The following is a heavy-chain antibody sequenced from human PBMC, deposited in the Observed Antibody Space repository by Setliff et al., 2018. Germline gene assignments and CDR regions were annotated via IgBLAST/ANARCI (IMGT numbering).Heavy chain of an antibody. CDR1: GFTFSGYY. CDR2: INSRSSTI. V-gene: IGHV3-48*04. J-gene: IGHJ4*02. Sequence: GGSLRLSCAASGFTFSGYYMQWVRQAPGKGLEWVSYINSRSSTIFYADSVKGRFTISRGNAKNSLYLQMNSLRAEDTALYYCARERDGYSATPHWAYWGQGTLVTVSS. CDR3: ARERDGYSATPHWAY. D-gene: IGHD5-18*01.